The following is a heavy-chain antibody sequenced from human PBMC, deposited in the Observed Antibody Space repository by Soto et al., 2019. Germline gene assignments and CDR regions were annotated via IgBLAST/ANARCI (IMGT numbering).Heavy chain of an antibody. D-gene: IGHD6-25*01. Sequence: QVQLVQSGPEVRKPGASVKVSCGVSGDPVTELSIHWVRQAPGKGLEWLGGFDPEDGETLYAPSFGGRVSMTEDTASDTAYMELTSLRSDDTAVYYCATGRDRQRLSSQFFDSWGQGTLVTVSS. CDR3: ATGRDRQRLSSQFFDS. J-gene: IGHJ4*02. CDR2: FDPEDGET. V-gene: IGHV1-24*01. CDR1: GDPVTELS.